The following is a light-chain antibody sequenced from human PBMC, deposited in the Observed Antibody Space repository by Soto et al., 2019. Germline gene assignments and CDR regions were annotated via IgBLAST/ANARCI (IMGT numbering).Light chain of an antibody. J-gene: IGLJ2*01. CDR2: VKSDGSH. CDR3: QTWDTGIVV. V-gene: IGLV4-69*01. CDR1: SGHGNYV. Sequence: QSVLTQSPSASASLGASVKLTCTLSSGHGNYVIAWHQQQPEKGPRYLMKVKSDGSHNKGDEIPDRFSGSSSGAERYLAISSLQSEDEADCYCQTWDTGIVVFGGGTQLTVL.